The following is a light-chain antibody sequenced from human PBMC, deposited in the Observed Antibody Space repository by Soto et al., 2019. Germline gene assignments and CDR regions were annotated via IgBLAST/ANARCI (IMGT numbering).Light chain of an antibody. CDR2: AAS. Sequence: DIQMTQSPSSLSASVGDRVTITCRASQSISSYLNWYQQKPGKAPKLLIYAASSLQSGVTSRFSGSVYGTDFTLTISSLQPEDFATYYCQQSYSTPPYTFGHGTKLEIK. J-gene: IGKJ2*01. CDR3: QQSYSTPPYT. CDR1: QSISSY. V-gene: IGKV1-39*01.